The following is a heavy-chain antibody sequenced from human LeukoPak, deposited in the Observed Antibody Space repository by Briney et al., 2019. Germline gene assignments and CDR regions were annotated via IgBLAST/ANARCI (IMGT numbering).Heavy chain of an antibody. CDR2: IKHSGST. CDR1: GGSFSGYY. V-gene: IGHV4-34*01. Sequence: SETLSLTCAVYGGSFSGYYWSWIRQPPGKGLEWIGEIKHSGSTNYNPSLKSRVTISVDTSKNQFSLKLSSVTAADTAVYYCASQTDLDIVATTILWGQGTLVTVSS. CDR3: ASQTDLDIVATTIL. J-gene: IGHJ4*02. D-gene: IGHD5-12*01.